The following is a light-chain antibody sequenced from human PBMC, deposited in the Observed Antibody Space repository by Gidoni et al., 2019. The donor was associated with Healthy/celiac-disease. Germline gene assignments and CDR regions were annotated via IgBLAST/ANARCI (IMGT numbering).Light chain of an antibody. CDR2: AAS. CDR1: QSISSY. Sequence: DIQLTQSPSSLSASVGDRVTITCRASQSISSYLNWYQQKPGKAPKLLIYAASNLQSGVPSRFSGSGSGTDFTLTISSLQPEDFATYFCQQTYSTPLTFXQXTRLEIK. J-gene: IGKJ5*01. CDR3: QQTYSTPLT. V-gene: IGKV1-39*01.